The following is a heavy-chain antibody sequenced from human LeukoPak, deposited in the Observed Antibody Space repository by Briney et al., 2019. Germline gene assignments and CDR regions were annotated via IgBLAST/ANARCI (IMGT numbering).Heavy chain of an antibody. CDR2: INAGNGNT. D-gene: IGHD3-22*01. CDR3: ASQSDFWYYYDSSGYPLVGAFDI. Sequence: GASVKVSCKASGYTFTSYAMHWVRQAPGQRLEWMGWINAGNGNTKYSQKFQGRVTITRDTSASTAYMELSSLRSEDTAVYYCASQSDFWYYYDSSGYPLVGAFDIWGQGTMVTVSS. V-gene: IGHV1-3*01. J-gene: IGHJ3*02. CDR1: GYTFTSYA.